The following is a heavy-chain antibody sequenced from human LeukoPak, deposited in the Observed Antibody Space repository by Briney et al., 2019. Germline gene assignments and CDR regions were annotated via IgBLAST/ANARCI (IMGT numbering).Heavy chain of an antibody. D-gene: IGHD6-13*01. V-gene: IGHV1-8*01. CDR3: ARGLDRIAAAGSSDY. J-gene: IGHJ4*02. Sequence: ASVNVSCKASGYTFTTYDINRVRQATGHGREGMGWMNPNSGNTGYAQKFQGGVTMPRNTSISTAYMELSSLRSEDTAVYYCARGLDRIAAAGSSDYWGQGTLVTVSS. CDR2: MNPNSGNT. CDR1: GYTFTTYD.